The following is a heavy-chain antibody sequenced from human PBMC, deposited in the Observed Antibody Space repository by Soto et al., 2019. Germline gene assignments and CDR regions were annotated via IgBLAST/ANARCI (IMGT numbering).Heavy chain of an antibody. V-gene: IGHV4-59*01. D-gene: IGHD6-6*01. J-gene: IGHJ5*02. CDR2: IYYSGST. CDR1: GGSISSYY. CDR3: ARGRLVGQRGWFDP. Sequence: SETLSLTCTVSGGSISSYYWSWIRQPPGKGLEWIGYIYYSGSTNYNPSLKSRVTISVDTSKNQFSLKLSSVTAADTAVYDCARGRLVGQRGWFDPWGQGTLVTVSS.